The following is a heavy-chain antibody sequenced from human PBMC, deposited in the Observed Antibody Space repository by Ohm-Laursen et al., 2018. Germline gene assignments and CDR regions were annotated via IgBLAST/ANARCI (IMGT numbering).Heavy chain of an antibody. CDR3: AKNYDSSGYYFDP. CDR1: GFTFSSYG. Sequence: SLRLSCAASGFTFSSYGMHWVRQAPGKGLEWVSAISGSGGSTYYADSVKGRFTISRDNSKNTLYLQMNSLRAEDTAVYYCAKNYDSSGYYFDPWGQGTLVTVSS. D-gene: IGHD3-22*01. J-gene: IGHJ5*02. V-gene: IGHV3-23*01. CDR2: ISGSGGST.